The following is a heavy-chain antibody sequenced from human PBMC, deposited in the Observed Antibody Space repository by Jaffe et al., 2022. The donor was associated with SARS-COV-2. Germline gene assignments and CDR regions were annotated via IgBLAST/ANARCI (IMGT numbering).Heavy chain of an antibody. D-gene: IGHD1-20*01. J-gene: IGHJ4*02. CDR3: ARVAYTWNDCDS. CDR2: INQGGNDK. V-gene: IGHV3-7*03. CDR1: GLTFSDYW. Sequence: EVQLVESGGGLVQPGGSLRLSCAASGLTFSDYWMSWVRQAPGKGLEWVANINQGGNDKYYVDSVKGRFTISRDNAKNSLYLQMNSLRAEDTAVYYCARVAYTWNDCDSWGQGTLVTVSS.